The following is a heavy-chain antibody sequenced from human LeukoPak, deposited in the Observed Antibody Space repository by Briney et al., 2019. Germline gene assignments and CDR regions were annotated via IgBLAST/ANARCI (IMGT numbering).Heavy chain of an antibody. D-gene: IGHD3-22*01. CDR2: INSKTDGGTT. CDR1: GITFTNAC. J-gene: IGHJ4*02. Sequence: GGSLRLSCAASGITFTNACMTWVRQAPGKGLEWVGRINSKTDGGTTDYAAPVKGRFTISRDDSKDTLYLQMNSLKTEDTAVYYCTTAQFFNSSGSLAYWGQGTLVTGSS. CDR3: TTAQFFNSSGSLAY. V-gene: IGHV3-15*01.